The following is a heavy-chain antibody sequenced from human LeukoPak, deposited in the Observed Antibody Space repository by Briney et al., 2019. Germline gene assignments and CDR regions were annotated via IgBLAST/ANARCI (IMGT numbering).Heavy chain of an antibody. D-gene: IGHD1-26*01. J-gene: IGHJ5*02. CDR3: ARLVGATTEWFDP. CDR1: GGSISSYY. V-gene: IGHV4-59*12. Sequence: SETLSLTCTVSGGSISSYYWSWIRQPPGKGLERIGYIYYSGSTNYNPSLKSRVTISVDTSKNQFSLKLSSVTAADTAVYYCARLVGATTEWFDPWGQGTLVTVSS. CDR2: IYYSGST.